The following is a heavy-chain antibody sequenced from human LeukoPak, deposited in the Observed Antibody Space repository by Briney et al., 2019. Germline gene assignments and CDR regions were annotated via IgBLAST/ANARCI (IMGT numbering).Heavy chain of an antibody. Sequence: SETLSLTCTVSGGSISSGGYYWSWIRQHPGTGLEWIGYIYYSGSTYYNPSLKSRVTISVDTSKNQFSLKLSSVTAADTAVYYCARYREAADHYYDSSGYYSCFDYWGQGTLVTVSS. CDR2: IYYSGST. CDR1: GGSISSGGYY. D-gene: IGHD3-22*01. CDR3: ARYREAADHYYDSSGYYSCFDY. V-gene: IGHV4-31*03. J-gene: IGHJ4*02.